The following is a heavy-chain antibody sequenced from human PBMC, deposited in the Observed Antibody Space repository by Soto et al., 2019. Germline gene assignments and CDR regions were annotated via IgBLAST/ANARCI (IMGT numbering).Heavy chain of an antibody. CDR1: GFTFSNSD. D-gene: IGHD6-19*01. CDR2: ISRSGDSA. J-gene: IGHJ3*01. V-gene: IGHV3-23*01. CDR3: AFSIGWFDAFDV. Sequence: EVHLLESGGGLVQPGGSLRLSCAASGFTFSNSDMSWVRQAPGKGLEWVSYISRSGDSAYYADSVKGRFTVSRDNSKITLFLQMNSLRNEDTAVYYCAFSIGWFDAFDVWGQGTMVTVSS.